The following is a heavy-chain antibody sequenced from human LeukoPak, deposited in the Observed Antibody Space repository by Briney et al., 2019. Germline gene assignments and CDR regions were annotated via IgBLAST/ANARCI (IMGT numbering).Heavy chain of an antibody. D-gene: IGHD5-12*01. Sequence: ASVKVSCKVSGYTLTELSMLWVRQAPGKGLEWMGGFDPEDGETIYAQKFQGRVTMTEDTSTDTAYMELSSLRSEDTAVYYCAREEIVATIIDYWGQGTLVTVSS. V-gene: IGHV1-24*01. CDR2: FDPEDGET. CDR3: AREEIVATIIDY. J-gene: IGHJ4*02. CDR1: GYTLTELS.